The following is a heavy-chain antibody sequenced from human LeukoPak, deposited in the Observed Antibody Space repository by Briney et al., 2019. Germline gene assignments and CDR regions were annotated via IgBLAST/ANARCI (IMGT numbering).Heavy chain of an antibody. V-gene: IGHV1-46*01. J-gene: IGHJ4*02. Sequence: GASVKVSCKASGYTFTSYYMHWVRQAPGQGLEWMGLINPSGGSTSYAQKFQGRVTMTRDTSTSTVYMELSSLRSEDTAVYYCARDPLHRHPGYWGQGALVTVSS. CDR2: INPSGGST. CDR3: ARDPLHRHPGY. CDR1: GYTFTSYY.